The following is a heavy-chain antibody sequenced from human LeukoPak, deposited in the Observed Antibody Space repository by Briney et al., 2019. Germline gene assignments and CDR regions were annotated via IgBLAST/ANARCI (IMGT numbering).Heavy chain of an antibody. J-gene: IGHJ4*02. CDR3: ARAHYDILTGYYDFDY. D-gene: IGHD3-9*01. CDR2: IYYSGST. CDR1: GGSISSYY. V-gene: IGHV4-59*12. Sequence: MASETLSLTCTVSGGSISSYYWSWIRQPPGKGLEWIGYIYYSGSTNYNPSLKSRVTISVDTSKNQFSLKLSSVTAADTAVYYCARAHYDILTGYYDFDYWGQGTLVTVSS.